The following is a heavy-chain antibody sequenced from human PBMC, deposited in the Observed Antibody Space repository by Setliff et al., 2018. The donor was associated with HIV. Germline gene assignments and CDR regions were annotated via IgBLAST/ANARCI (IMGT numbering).Heavy chain of an antibody. CDR3: AIVTTPHYYGMDV. J-gene: IGHJ6*02. D-gene: IGHD4-17*01. CDR1: GGSVSSTNW. CDR2: INHSGST. V-gene: IGHV4-4*02. Sequence: SETLSLTCAVSGGSVSSTNWWNWVRQPPGKGLEWIGEINHSGSTKYNPSLESRVTISVDTSKNQFSLKLSSVTAADTAVYYCAIVTTPHYYGMDVWGQGTTVTVSS.